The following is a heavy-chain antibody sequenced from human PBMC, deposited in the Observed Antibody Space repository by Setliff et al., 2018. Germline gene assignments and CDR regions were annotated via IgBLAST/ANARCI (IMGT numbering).Heavy chain of an antibody. Sequence: GGSLRLSCAASGFSFSDYYMMWIRQAPGKGLEWVSYISNDAYTIHYADSMKGRLTISRDNSKNTVYLEMNSLRAEDTAVYYCAKRGPYCSGGTCHYYFDYWGQGTLVTVSS. V-gene: IGHV3-11*01. D-gene: IGHD2-15*01. CDR1: GFSFSDYY. CDR2: ISNDAYTI. J-gene: IGHJ4*02. CDR3: AKRGPYCSGGTCHYYFDY.